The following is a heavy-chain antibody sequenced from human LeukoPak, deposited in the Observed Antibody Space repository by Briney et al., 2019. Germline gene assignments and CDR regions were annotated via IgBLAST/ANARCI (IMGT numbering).Heavy chain of an antibody. CDR2: IKSKADGGTT. CDR1: GFTFSNAW. CDR3: TTEHTLGKVGAIDY. J-gene: IGHJ4*02. V-gene: IGHV3-15*01. Sequence: GGSLRLSCAASGFTFSNAWMSWVRQAPGKGLEWVGRIKSKADGGTTDYAAPVKDRFTISRDDSKNTLYLQMNSLKTEDTAVYYCTTEHTLGKVGAIDYRGQGTLVTVSS. D-gene: IGHD1-26*01.